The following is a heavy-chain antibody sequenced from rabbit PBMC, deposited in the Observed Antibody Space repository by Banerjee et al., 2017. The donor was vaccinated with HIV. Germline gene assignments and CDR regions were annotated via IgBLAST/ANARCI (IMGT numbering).Heavy chain of an antibody. CDR3: ARGLVAGVLDL. CDR2: IYAGSSGST. V-gene: IGHV1S45*01. Sequence: QEQLVESRGGLVKPGGSLTLTCTASGFSFSSGYDMCWVRQAPGKGLEWIACIYAGSSGSTYYASWANGRFTISLDSAQNTVFLQMTSLTAADTATYFCARGLVAGVLDLWGQGTLVTVS. CDR1: GFSFSSGYD. D-gene: IGHD3-3*01. J-gene: IGHJ3*01.